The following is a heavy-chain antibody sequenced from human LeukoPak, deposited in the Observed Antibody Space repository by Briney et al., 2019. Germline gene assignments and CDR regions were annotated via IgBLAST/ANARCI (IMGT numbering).Heavy chain of an antibody. V-gene: IGHV4-30-2*01. Sequence: PSQTLSLTCAVSGGSISSGGYSWSWIRQPPGKGLEWIGYIYHSGSTNYNPSLKSRVTISVDTSKNQFSLKLSSVTAADTAVYYCARVFVEMATNRRIVVDYWGQGTLVTVSS. J-gene: IGHJ4*02. CDR3: ARVFVEMATNRRIVVDY. CDR2: IYHSGST. D-gene: IGHD5-24*01. CDR1: GGSISSGGYS.